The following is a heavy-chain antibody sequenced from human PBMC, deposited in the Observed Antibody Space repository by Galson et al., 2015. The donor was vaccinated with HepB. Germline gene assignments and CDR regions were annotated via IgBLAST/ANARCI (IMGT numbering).Heavy chain of an antibody. D-gene: IGHD3-10*01. J-gene: IGHJ4*02. V-gene: IGHV1-3*01. CDR2: INVGNGNT. CDR3: ARDRGFGELFLDY. Sequence: SVKVSCKASGYTFTSYAMHWVRQAPGQRLEWMGWINVGNGNTKYSQKFQGRVTITRDTSASTAYMELSSLRSEDTAVYYCARDRGFGELFLDYWGQGTLVTVSS. CDR1: GYTFTSYA.